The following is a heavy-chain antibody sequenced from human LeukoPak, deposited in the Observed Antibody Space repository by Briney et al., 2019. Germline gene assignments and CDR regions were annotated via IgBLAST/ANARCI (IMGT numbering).Heavy chain of an antibody. V-gene: IGHV1-8*01. Sequence: GASVKVSCKASGYTFTSYDINWVRQATGQGLEWMGWMNPNSGNTGYAQKFQGRVTMTRNTSISTAYMELSSLRSEDTAVYYCATNRGSGSYYNERIFNYWGQGTLVTVSS. CDR1: GYTFTSYD. CDR2: MNPNSGNT. J-gene: IGHJ4*02. D-gene: IGHD3-10*01. CDR3: ATNRGSGSYYNERIFNY.